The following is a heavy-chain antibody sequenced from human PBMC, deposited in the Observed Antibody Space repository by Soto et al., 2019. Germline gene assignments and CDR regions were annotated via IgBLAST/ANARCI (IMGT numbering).Heavy chain of an antibody. Sequence: PGGSRRLSCAASGFTFSDHYMDWVRQAPGKGLGWVARVRKKTNSYTTEYAASVKGRFTISRDDSKNSMYLQMNSLKSEDTAVYYCVRAGYDSSGRYWYFDLWGSGTLVTVSS. CDR3: VRAGYDSSGRYWYFDL. CDR2: VRKKTNSYTT. J-gene: IGHJ2*01. D-gene: IGHD3-22*01. CDR1: GFTFSDHY. V-gene: IGHV3-72*01.